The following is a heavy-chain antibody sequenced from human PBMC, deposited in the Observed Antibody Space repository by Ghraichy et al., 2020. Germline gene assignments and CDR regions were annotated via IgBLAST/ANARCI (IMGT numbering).Heavy chain of an antibody. J-gene: IGHJ4*02. CDR3: AKHQGAYDVNWHFDY. CDR1: GFIFSNYA. CDR2: IHNGGGSAT. Sequence: GGSLRLSCAASGFIFSNYAMTWVRQAPGKGLEWVSTIHNGGGSATDYADSVKGRFTISRDDSQNTLYLQMNSLRDEDRAVYYCAKHQGAYDVNWHFDYWGQGTLVTVSS. D-gene: IGHD1-1*01. V-gene: IGHV3-23*01.